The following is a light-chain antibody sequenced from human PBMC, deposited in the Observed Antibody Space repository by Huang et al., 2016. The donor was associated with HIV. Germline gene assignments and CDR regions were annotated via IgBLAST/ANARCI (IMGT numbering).Light chain of an antibody. J-gene: IGKJ4*01. CDR1: QDITNY. Sequence: DIVMTQSPSSLSASVGDRVTITCQASQDITNYLNWYQQRPGKAPKVLIYEASSLETGVPSRFSGSGSGKEFTFTISSLQPEDTATYYCQQYDNLPLTVGGGTKVEIK. V-gene: IGKV1-33*01. CDR2: EAS. CDR3: QQYDNLPLT.